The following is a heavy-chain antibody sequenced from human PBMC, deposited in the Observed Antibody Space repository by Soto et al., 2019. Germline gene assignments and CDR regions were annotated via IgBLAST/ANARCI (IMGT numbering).Heavy chain of an antibody. Sequence: QVQLVESGGGVVQPGRSLRLSCAASGFTFSSYAMHWVRQAPGKGLEWVAVISYDGSNKYYADSVKGRFTISRDNSKNTLYLQMNFLRAEDTSVYYCARAPSLTDTGARYWVQGTLVTVYS. CDR1: GFTFSSYA. V-gene: IGHV3-30-3*01. CDR3: ARAPSLTDTGARY. CDR2: ISYDGSNK. J-gene: IGHJ4*02. D-gene: IGHD2-2*02.